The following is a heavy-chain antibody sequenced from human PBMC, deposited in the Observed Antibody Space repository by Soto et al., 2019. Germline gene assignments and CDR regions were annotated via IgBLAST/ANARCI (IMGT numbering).Heavy chain of an antibody. CDR3: TRRPDLHYDILTGYKTYYFDY. J-gene: IGHJ4*02. CDR1: GFTFSGSA. D-gene: IGHD3-9*01. V-gene: IGHV3-73*01. CDR2: IRSKANSYAT. Sequence: RGSLRLSCAASGFTFSGSAMHWVRQASGKGLEWVGRIRSKANSYATAYAASVKGRFTISRDDSKNTAYLQMNSLKTEDTAVYYCTRRPDLHYDILTGYKTYYFDYWGQGTLVTVSS.